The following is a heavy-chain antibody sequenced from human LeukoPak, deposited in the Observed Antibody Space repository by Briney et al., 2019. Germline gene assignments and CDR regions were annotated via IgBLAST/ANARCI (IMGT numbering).Heavy chain of an antibody. CDR1: GFTFSSYA. V-gene: IGHV3-30*04. CDR3: ARVGYYGSYPSYFDY. Sequence: PGGSLRLSCAASGFTFSSYAMHWVRQAPGKGLEWVAVISYDGSNKYYADSVKGRFTISRDNAKNSLYLQMNSLRAEDTAVYYCARVGYYGSYPSYFDYWGQGTLVTVSS. D-gene: IGHD3-10*01. J-gene: IGHJ4*02. CDR2: ISYDGSNK.